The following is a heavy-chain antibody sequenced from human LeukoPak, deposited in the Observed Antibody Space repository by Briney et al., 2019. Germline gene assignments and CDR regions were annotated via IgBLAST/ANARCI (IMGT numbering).Heavy chain of an antibody. CDR2: INPNSGGT. D-gene: IGHD2-2*01. CDR1: GYTFTGYY. V-gene: IGHV1-2*04. CDR3: ARHCSSTSCQRDDAFDI. Sequence: ASVKVSCKASGYTFTGYYMHWVRQAPGQGLEWMGWINPNSGGTNYAQKFQDWVTMTRDTSISTAYMELSRLRSDDTAVYYCARHCSSTSCQRDDAFDIWGQGTMVTVSS. J-gene: IGHJ3*02.